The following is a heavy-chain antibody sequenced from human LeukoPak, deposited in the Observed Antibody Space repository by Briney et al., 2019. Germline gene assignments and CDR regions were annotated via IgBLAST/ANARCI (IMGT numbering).Heavy chain of an antibody. CDR3: ARDRAKRGFSYGPGDY. Sequence: PSETLSLTCAVSGYSISSSNWWGWIRQPPGKGLEWIGYIYYSGSTYYNPSLKSRVTMSVDTSKNQFSLKLSSVTAADTAVYYCARDRAKRGFSYGPGDYWGQGTLVTVSS. CDR1: GYSISSSNW. J-gene: IGHJ4*02. CDR2: IYYSGST. V-gene: IGHV4-28*03. D-gene: IGHD5-18*01.